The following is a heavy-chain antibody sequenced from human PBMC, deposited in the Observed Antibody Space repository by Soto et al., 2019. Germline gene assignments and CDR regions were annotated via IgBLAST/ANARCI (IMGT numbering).Heavy chain of an antibody. J-gene: IGHJ4*02. CDR3: ARDRRTDYYYDSSGPPYYFDY. V-gene: IGHV1-69*13. CDR1: GGTFSSYA. Sequence: SVKVSCQSSGGTFSSYAISWVRQAPGQGLEWMGGIIPIFGTANYAQKFQGRVTITADESTSTAYMELSSLRSEDTAVYYCARDRRTDYYYDSSGPPYYFDYWGQGTLVTSPQ. CDR2: IIPIFGTA. D-gene: IGHD3-22*01.